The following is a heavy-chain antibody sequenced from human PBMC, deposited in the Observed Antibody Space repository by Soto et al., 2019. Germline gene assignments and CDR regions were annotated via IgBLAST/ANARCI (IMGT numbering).Heavy chain of an antibody. CDR1: GFTFSTYE. CDR3: VRETMRASAADSLDY. D-gene: IGHD6-13*01. V-gene: IGHV3-48*03. J-gene: IGHJ4*02. Sequence: GGSLRLSCAASGFTFSTYEFNWVRQAPGRGLEWISYISVSGNIIKYADSVKGRFTISRDNAENSLHLHMSSLRVDDTAVYFCVRETMRASAADSLDYWGQGTQVTVSS. CDR2: ISVSGNII.